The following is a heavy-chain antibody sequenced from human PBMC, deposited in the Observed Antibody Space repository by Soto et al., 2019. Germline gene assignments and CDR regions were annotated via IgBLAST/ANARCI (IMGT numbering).Heavy chain of an antibody. CDR1: GFTFSAYA. CDR2: ISYDGREA. V-gene: IGHV3-30-3*01. D-gene: IGHD2-21*02. J-gene: IGHJ4*02. Sequence: GGSLRLSCAASGFTFSAYAFHWVRQAPGKGLEWLSVISYDGREAHYADSVEGRFIISRDSSKKTAYLQMNSLRGDDTAVYFCATDPVAVTGSVIDSWGQGTLVTVSS. CDR3: ATDPVAVTGSVIDS.